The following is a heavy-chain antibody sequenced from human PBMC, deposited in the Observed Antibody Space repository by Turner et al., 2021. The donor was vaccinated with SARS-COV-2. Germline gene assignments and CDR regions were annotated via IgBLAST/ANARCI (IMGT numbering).Heavy chain of an antibody. CDR3: AGKYCSGDNCDKAFDY. D-gene: IGHD2-15*01. V-gene: IGHV1-2*02. Sequence: QVQLVQSGSEVKKPGASVKVSCNTSGYPFTDYYMHWLRQAPGQGLEWMGGINLNSGNTKYVQKFQGRVTVTRDTSISTAYMELSWLRSDDTAVYYCAGKYCSGDNCDKAFDYWGQGTLVTVSS. CDR2: INLNSGNT. J-gene: IGHJ4*02. CDR1: GYPFTDYY.